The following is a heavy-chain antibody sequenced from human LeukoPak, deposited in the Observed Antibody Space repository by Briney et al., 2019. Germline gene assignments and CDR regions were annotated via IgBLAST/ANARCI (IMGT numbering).Heavy chain of an antibody. V-gene: IGHV4-59*08. CDR2: IHYNGIT. D-gene: IGHD1-26*01. Sequence: SETLSLTCTVSGGSISSYYWSWIWQPPGKGLEWIGYIHYNGITNYNPSLKTRVTMSLDTSKNQVSLNLNSVTAADTAVYYCARHISSGGTYAHFDYWGQGTLVTVSS. CDR3: ARHISSGGTYAHFDY. CDR1: GGSISSYY. J-gene: IGHJ4*02.